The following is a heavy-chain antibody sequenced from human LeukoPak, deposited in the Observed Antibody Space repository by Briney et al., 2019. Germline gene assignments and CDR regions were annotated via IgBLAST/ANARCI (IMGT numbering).Heavy chain of an antibody. D-gene: IGHD5-12*01. CDR3: ARKDYGGYAYYYYGLDV. V-gene: IGHV3-23*01. CDR1: GFTFSTYA. CDR2: VSDSGGST. J-gene: IGHJ6*04. Sequence: GGSLRLSCGASGFTFSTYAMSWVRQAPGKGLEWVSSVSDSGGSTYYADSVKGRFTISRDNAKNSLYLQMNSLRAEDTAVYYCARKDYGGYAYYYYGLDVWGKGTTVTVSS.